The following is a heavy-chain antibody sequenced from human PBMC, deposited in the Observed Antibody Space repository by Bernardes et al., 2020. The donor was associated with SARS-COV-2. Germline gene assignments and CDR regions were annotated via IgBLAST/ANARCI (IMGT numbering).Heavy chain of an antibody. J-gene: IGHJ6*02. Sequence: GGSLRLSCAASGFTFNTYWMSWVRQAPGKGLEWVANIKEDGTEKFYVDSVRGRFTISRDNAKNSLYLQMHSLRAEDTAVYYCASEWGRGLDVWGQGTTVTVS. CDR3: ASEWGRGLDV. V-gene: IGHV3-7*01. CDR1: GFTFNTYW. D-gene: IGHD3-16*01. CDR2: IKEDGTEK.